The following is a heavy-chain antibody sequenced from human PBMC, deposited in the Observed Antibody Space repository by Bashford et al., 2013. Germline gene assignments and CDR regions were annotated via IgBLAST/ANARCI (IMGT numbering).Heavy chain of an antibody. J-gene: IGHJ4*02. V-gene: IGHV4-59*01. CDR3: ARGDDYGDYPNGYYFDY. Sequence: SETLSLTCTVSGGSISSYYWSWIRQPPGKGLEWIGYIYYSGSTNYNPSLKSRVTISVDTSKNQFSLKLSSVTAADTAVYYCARGDDYGDYPNGYYFDYWGQGTLVTVSS. CDR1: GGSISSYY. D-gene: IGHD4-17*01. CDR2: IYYSGST.